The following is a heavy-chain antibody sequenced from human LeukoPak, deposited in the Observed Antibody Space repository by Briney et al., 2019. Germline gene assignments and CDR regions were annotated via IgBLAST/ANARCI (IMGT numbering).Heavy chain of an antibody. Sequence: SETLSLTCAVSGGSIRSGAYFWSRIRQRPGKGLEWIGYIHYSGSAYYNPSLKSRITVSVDTTENQFSLKLSSVTAADTAVYYCARERDSNYYDSRGYSDAFDIWGQGTMVTVSS. V-gene: IGHV4-31*11. CDR3: ARERDSNYYDSRGYSDAFDI. J-gene: IGHJ3*02. D-gene: IGHD3-22*01. CDR1: GGSIRSGAYF. CDR2: IHYSGSA.